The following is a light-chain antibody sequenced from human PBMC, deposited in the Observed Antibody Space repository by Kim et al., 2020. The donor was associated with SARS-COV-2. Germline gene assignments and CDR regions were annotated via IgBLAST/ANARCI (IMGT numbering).Light chain of an antibody. CDR2: DVS. Sequence: GQSGDISGTGTSSDVGRYNYVSWYQHHPGKAPKLIIYDVSKRPTGVPDRFSGAKSGNTASLTVSGLQAEDEADYYCSSYAGSNDLVFGGGTQLTVL. CDR1: SSDVGRYNY. V-gene: IGLV2-8*01. J-gene: IGLJ2*01. CDR3: SSYAGSNDLV.